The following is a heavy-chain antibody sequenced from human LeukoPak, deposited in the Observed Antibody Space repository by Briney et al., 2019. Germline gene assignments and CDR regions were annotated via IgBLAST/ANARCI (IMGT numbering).Heavy chain of an antibody. CDR3: TRTRDYFDTTRYFDY. J-gene: IGHJ4*02. CDR1: GYTFTSYY. D-gene: IGHD3-22*01. V-gene: IGHV1-18*01. CDR2: ISGYNAKT. Sequence: ASVKVSCKASGYTFTSYYMTWVRQAPGQGLEWMGWISGYNAKTNYARKFQGRVTMTIDTSTRTAYMELRSLRSDDTAVYYCTRTRDYFDTTRYFDYWGQGTLVTVSS.